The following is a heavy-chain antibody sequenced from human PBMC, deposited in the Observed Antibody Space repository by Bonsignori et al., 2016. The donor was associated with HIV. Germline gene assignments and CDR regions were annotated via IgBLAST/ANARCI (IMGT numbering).Heavy chain of an antibody. Sequence: PGKGLEWVSGISWNSGSIGYADSVKGRFTISRDNAKNSLYLQMNSLRAEDTALYYCAKAYDRGLPDAFDIWGQGTMVTVSS. J-gene: IGHJ3*02. D-gene: IGHD3-22*01. CDR3: AKAYDRGLPDAFDI. CDR2: ISWNSGSI. V-gene: IGHV3-9*01.